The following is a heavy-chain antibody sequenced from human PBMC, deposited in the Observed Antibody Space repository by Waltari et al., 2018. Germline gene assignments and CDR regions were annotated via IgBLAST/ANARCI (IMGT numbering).Heavy chain of an antibody. V-gene: IGHV4-39*01. D-gene: IGHD2-15*01. CDR2: IYDSGST. CDR1: GGSIRSTTYY. J-gene: IGHJ4*02. Sequence: QLHMQASGPGLVKPSETLSLTCTVSGGSIRSTTYYWGWLCYPPGTGLAWIGPIYDSGSTDYNSPHKIRGSMYVDTSKNQFDLSRNSVADADTAVYYGARHTIFNGCSGQFAYWGQGARVTVS. CDR3: ARHTIFNGCSGQFAY.